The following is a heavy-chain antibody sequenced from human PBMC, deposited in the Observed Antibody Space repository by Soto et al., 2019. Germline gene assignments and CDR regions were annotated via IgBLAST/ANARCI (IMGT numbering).Heavy chain of an antibody. CDR3: AKDLGEFLEWLLSPGYLDH. J-gene: IGHJ4*02. CDR2: VSYDGSNK. V-gene: IGHV3-30*18. CDR1: GVTFSNYG. Sequence: VGSLRLSCAASGVTFSNYGFHWVRQAPGKGLQWVAVVSYDGSNKNYADSVKGRFTISRDNSKNTVYLQMNSLRVEDTAVYYCAKDLGEFLEWLLSPGYLDHWGQGTRVTVSS. D-gene: IGHD3-3*01.